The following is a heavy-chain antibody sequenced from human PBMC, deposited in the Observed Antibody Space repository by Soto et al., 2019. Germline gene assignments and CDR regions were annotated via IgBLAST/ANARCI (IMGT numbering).Heavy chain of an antibody. CDR2: IYYSGST. CDR3: ARQRRPHLNFDY. Sequence: SETLSLTCTVSGGSSSSGDYYWGWIRQPPGKGLEWIGYIYYSGSTYYNPSLKSRVTISVDTSKNQFSLKLSSVTAADTAVYYCARQRRPHLNFDYWGQGTLVTVSS. V-gene: IGHV4-30-4*01. CDR1: GGSSSSGDYY. D-gene: IGHD1-1*01. J-gene: IGHJ4*02.